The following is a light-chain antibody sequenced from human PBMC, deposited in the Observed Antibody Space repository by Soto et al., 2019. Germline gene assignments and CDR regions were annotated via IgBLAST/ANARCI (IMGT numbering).Light chain of an antibody. J-gene: IGKJ1*01. Sequence: EVVLTQSPDTLSLSPGETATLSCRASQSLRATYVAWYQQRPGQAPRRLIYGGASRATGIPDRSSGSGSGTDFILTISRLEPDDFAVYYCQQYGRSPRTFGQGTKVDIK. CDR2: GGA. CDR3: QQYGRSPRT. CDR1: QSLRATY. V-gene: IGKV3-20*01.